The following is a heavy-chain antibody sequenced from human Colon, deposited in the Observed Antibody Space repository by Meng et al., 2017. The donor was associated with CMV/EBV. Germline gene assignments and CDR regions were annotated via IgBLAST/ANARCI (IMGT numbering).Heavy chain of an antibody. V-gene: IGHV1-18*01. CDR1: GGLFDKYI. D-gene: IGHD3-9*01. CDR2: INIYNGNT. Sequence: ASVKVSCKASGGLFDKYIMSWVRQAPGQGLEWMGWINIYNGNTKYEGRLQDRVTMTRDTSTNTAYMELRSLTLDDTAVYFCARDQYYDILTGNYDYWGQGTLVTVSS. CDR3: ARDQYYDILTGNYDY. J-gene: IGHJ4*02.